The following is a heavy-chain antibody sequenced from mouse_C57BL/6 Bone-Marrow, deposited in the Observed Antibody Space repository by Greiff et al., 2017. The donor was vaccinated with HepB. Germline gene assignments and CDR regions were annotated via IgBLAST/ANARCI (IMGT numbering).Heavy chain of an antibody. J-gene: IGHJ2*01. V-gene: IGHV1-7*01. CDR2: INPSSGYT. CDR1: GYTFTSYW. D-gene: IGHD1-1*01. CDR3: YGSSDD. Sequence: VQGVESGAELAKPGASVKLSCKASGYTFTSYWMHWVKQRPGQGLEWIGYINPSSGYTKYNQKFKDKATLTADKSSSTAYMQLSSLTYEDSAASYYYGSSDDWGQGTTLTVSS.